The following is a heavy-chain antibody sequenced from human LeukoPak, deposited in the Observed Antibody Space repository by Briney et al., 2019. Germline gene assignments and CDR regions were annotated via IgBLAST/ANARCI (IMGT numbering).Heavy chain of an antibody. J-gene: IGHJ5*02. CDR2: IKQDGSEK. V-gene: IGHV3-7*01. CDR1: GFTFSSYW. CDR3: ARAVYGDYGNWFDP. D-gene: IGHD4-17*01. Sequence: GGSLRLSCAASGFTFSSYWMSWARQAPGKGLEWVANIKQDGSEKYYVDSVKGRFTISRDNAKNSLYLQMNSLRAKDTAVYYCARAVYGDYGNWFDPWGQGTLVTVSS.